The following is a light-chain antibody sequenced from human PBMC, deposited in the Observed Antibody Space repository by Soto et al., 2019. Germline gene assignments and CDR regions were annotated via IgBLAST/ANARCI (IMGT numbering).Light chain of an antibody. Sequence: SVLTQPPSASGTPGQRFTISCSGGSSNIGSKTVNWYQQLPGTAPKLLIYSNYQRPSGVPDRFSGSKSGTSASLAISGLQSEDEADYYCSAWDASLNGYVFGTGTKVTVL. CDR3: SAWDASLNGYV. CDR2: SNY. V-gene: IGLV1-44*01. CDR1: SSNIGSKT. J-gene: IGLJ1*01.